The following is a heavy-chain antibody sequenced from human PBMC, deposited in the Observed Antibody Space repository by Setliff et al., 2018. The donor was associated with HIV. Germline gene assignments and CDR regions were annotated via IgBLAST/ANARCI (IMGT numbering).Heavy chain of an antibody. J-gene: IGHJ4*02. Sequence: GASVKVSCKASGYTFTSYYIHWVRQAPGQGLEWMGGIIPIFDTANYAQKFQGRVSITTDESTSTAYMELRSLRSDDTAVHYCARSLYDSSDYPMTYWGQGTLVTVSS. D-gene: IGHD3-22*01. V-gene: IGHV1-69*05. CDR2: IIPIFDTA. CDR3: ARSLYDSSDYPMTY. CDR1: GYTFTSYY.